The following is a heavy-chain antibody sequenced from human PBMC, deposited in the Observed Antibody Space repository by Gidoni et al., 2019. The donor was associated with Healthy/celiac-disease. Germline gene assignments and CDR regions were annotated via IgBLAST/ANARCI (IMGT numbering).Heavy chain of an antibody. Sequence: SGRSRAQGWIRQPPGKGLGWIGSIYYSGSTYYNPSLKSRVTISVDTSKNQFSLKLSSVTAADTAVYYCARIAAAGWFDPGGQGTLVTVSS. CDR3: ARIAAAGWFDP. J-gene: IGHJ5*02. CDR1: SGRSRA. D-gene: IGHD6-13*01. V-gene: IGHV4-39*01. CDR2: IYYSGST.